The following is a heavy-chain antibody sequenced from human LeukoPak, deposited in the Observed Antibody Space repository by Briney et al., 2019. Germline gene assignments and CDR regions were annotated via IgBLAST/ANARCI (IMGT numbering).Heavy chain of an antibody. CDR3: ARGVLSVYYFDI. J-gene: IGHJ3*02. CDR2: IHYSGAT. V-gene: IGHV4-34*01. CDR1: GGSYSGYY. Sequence: SGTLSLTCAVSGGSYSGYYWAWIRQSPGKGLEWIGEIHYSGATSYSPSVKRRATIFADTSNNRFSLRLTSVTAADTAVYYCARGVLSVYYFDIWGQGSVVTVSS. D-gene: IGHD3-10*01.